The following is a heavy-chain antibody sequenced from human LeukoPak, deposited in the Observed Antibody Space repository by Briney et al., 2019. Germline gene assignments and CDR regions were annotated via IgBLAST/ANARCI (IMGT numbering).Heavy chain of an antibody. D-gene: IGHD4-11*01. CDR2: INPNSGGT. Sequence: ASVKVSCKASGYTFTGYYMHWVRQAPGQGLEWMGWINPNSGGTNYAQKFQGRVTMTRDTSTSTVYMELSSLRSEDTAVYYCAREWTPYSNYVFWFDPWGQGTLVTVSS. V-gene: IGHV1-2*02. CDR1: GYTFTGYY. J-gene: IGHJ5*02. CDR3: AREWTPYSNYVFWFDP.